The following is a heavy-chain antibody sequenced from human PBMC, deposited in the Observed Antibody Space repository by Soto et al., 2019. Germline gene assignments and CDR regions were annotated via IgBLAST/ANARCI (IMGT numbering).Heavy chain of an antibody. CDR2: IYYSGSS. Sequence: PSETLSLTCTVSGRSISSSSYYWGWIRQPPGKRLEWIGSIYYSGSSYYNPSLKSRVTISVDTSKNQFSLKLSSVTAADTAVYYCARRLYYDSSGFEGGGMDVWGQGTTVTVSS. J-gene: IGHJ6*02. D-gene: IGHD3-22*01. CDR1: GRSISSSSYY. V-gene: IGHV4-39*01. CDR3: ARRLYYDSSGFEGGGMDV.